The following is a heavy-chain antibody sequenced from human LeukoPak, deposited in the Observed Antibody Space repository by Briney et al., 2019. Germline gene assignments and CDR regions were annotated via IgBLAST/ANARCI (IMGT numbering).Heavy chain of an antibody. J-gene: IGHJ4*02. CDR3: AREGRLYYDFWSGYPNYFDY. CDR1: GFTFGDYA. Sequence: GGSLRLSCTASGFTFGDYAVTWVRQAPGKGLEWVANIKQDGSEKYYVDSVKGRFTISRDNAKNSLYLQMNSLRAEDTAVYYCAREGRLYYDFWSGYPNYFDYWGQGTLVTVSS. D-gene: IGHD3-3*01. V-gene: IGHV3-7*01. CDR2: IKQDGSEK.